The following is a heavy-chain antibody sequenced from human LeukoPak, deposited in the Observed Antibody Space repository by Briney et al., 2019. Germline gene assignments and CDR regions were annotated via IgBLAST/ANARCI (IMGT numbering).Heavy chain of an antibody. V-gene: IGHV4-4*07. CDR3: ARGKGRYCSSTSCYYNWFDP. CDR2: IYTSGST. J-gene: IGHJ5*02. Sequence: SETLSLTCTVSGGSISSYYWSWIRQPAGKGLEWIGRIYTSGSTNYNPSLKSRVTMSVDTSKNQFSLKLSSVTAADTAVYYCARGKGRYCSSTSCYYNWFDPWGQGTLVTVSS. CDR1: GGSISSYY. D-gene: IGHD2-2*01.